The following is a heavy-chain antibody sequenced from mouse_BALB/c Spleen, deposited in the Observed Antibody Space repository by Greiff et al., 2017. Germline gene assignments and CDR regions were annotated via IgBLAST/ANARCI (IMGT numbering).Heavy chain of an antibody. J-gene: IGHJ3*01. D-gene: IGHD1-2*01. CDR3: ARAFITTATAWFAY. CDR2: INPSTGYT. V-gene: IGHV1-7*01. CDR1: GYTFTSYW. Sequence: QVQLQQSGAELAKPGASVKMSCKASGYTFTSYWMHWVKQRPVQGLEWIGYINPSTGYTEYNQKFKDKATLTADKSSSTAYMQLSILTSEDSAVYYCARAFITTATAWFAYWGQGTLVTVSA.